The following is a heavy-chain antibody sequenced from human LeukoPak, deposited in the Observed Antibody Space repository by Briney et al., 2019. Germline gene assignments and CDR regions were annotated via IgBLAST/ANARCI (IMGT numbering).Heavy chain of an antibody. CDR3: AKLSDY. CDR1: GFTFSSYA. D-gene: IGHD3-16*02. CDR2: ISGSGSNT. J-gene: IGHJ4*02. V-gene: IGHV3-23*01. Sequence: PGGSLRLSCAASGFTFSSYAMAWVRQGPGKGLEWVSTISGSGSNTYYADSVKGRLAISRDNSKNTVFLQMNSLRVDDTAIYYCAKLSDYWGQGILVTVAS.